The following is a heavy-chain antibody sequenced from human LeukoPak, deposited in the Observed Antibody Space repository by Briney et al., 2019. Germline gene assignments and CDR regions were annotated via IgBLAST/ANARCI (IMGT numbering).Heavy chain of an antibody. J-gene: IGHJ3*02. CDR3: ARVREWELLIVAFDI. CDR1: GYTFTSYG. CDR2: MNPNSGNT. D-gene: IGHD1-26*01. V-gene: IGHV1-8*02. Sequence: ASVKVSCKASGYTFTSYGISWVRQATGQGLEWMGWMNPNSGNTGYAQKFQGRVTMTRNTSISTAYMELSSLRSEDTAVYYCARVREWELLIVAFDIWGQGTMVTVSS.